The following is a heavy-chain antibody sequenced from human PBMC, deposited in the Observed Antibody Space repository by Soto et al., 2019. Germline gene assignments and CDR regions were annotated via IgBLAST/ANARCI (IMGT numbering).Heavy chain of an antibody. V-gene: IGHV1-18*01. CDR2: ISAYNGNT. CDR1: GYTFTSYG. D-gene: IGHD3-10*01. Sequence: QVQLVQSGAEVKKPGASVKVSCKASGYTFTSYGISWVRQAPGQGLEWMGWISAYNGNTNYAQKLQGRVTMTTDTTTTTADMELRSLRTEDTAVDYCAREDGSGGLFDYWGQGTLVTVSS. J-gene: IGHJ4*02. CDR3: AREDGSGGLFDY.